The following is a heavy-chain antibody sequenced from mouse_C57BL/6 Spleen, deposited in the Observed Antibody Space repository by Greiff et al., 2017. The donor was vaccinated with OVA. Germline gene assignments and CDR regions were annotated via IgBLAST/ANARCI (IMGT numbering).Heavy chain of an antibody. V-gene: IGHV1-61*01. J-gene: IGHJ1*03. Sequence: QVQLQQPGAELVRPGSSVKLSCKASGYTFTSYWMAWVKQRPGKGLEWIGNIYTSDSETHYHQKFKDKATLTVDKSTSTPYMQLSSLTSEDSAVYYCASHITSVVDWYCDVWGTGTTVTVSS. D-gene: IGHD1-1*01. CDR1: GYTFTSYW. CDR2: IYTSDSET. CDR3: ASHITSVVDWYCDV.